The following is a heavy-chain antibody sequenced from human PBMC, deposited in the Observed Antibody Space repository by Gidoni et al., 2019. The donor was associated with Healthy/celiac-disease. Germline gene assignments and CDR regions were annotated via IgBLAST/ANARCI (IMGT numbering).Heavy chain of an antibody. CDR3: ARPSYNWNDVLWFDP. CDR1: GFPFTSYW. J-gene: IGHJ5*02. V-gene: IGHV3-7*03. D-gene: IGHD1-20*01. CDR2: IKQDGSEK. Sequence: EVQLEESGGGLVQPGGSLRLSCAASGFPFTSYWMSWVRQAPGKGLEGLAKIKQDGSEKYYGDSVKGRFTISRDNAKNSLYLQLNSLRAEDTAVYYCARPSYNWNDVLWFDPWGLGTLVTVSS.